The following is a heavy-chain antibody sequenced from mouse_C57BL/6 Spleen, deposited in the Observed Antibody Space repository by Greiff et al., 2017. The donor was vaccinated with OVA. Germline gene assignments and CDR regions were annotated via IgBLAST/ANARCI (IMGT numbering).Heavy chain of an antibody. CDR1: GYAFSSSW. Sequence: QVQLKQSGPELVKPGASVKISCTASGYAFSSSWMNWVKQRPGKGLEWIGRIYPGDGDTNYNGKFKGKATLTTDKASSTAYMQLSRLTSEDSAVDFCARGMHGAAFDDWGKGTTLTVSS. CDR3: ARGMHGAAFDD. J-gene: IGHJ2*01. CDR2: IYPGDGDT. D-gene: IGHD1-1*01. V-gene: IGHV1-82*01.